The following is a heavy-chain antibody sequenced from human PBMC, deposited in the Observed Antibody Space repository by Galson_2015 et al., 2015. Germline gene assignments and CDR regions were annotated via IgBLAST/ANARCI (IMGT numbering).Heavy chain of an antibody. CDR3: ARNGDYALDS. CDR1: SIINGHW. CDR2: IERKEGT. D-gene: IGHD4-17*01. V-gene: IGHV4-4*02. Sequence: SIINGHWWSWVRQSPGKGLEWIGEIERKEGTTYNPSLRGRATISVDTSKNHLSLSLASVTAADTALYYCARNGDYALDSWGQGTLVTVSS. J-gene: IGHJ4*02.